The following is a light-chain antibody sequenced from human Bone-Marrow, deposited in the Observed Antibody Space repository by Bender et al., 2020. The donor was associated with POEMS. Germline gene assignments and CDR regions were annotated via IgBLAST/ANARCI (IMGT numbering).Light chain of an antibody. CDR1: SSDVGAYNY. J-gene: IGLJ2*01. CDR3: CSYGGRQLSV. V-gene: IGLV2-11*01. CDR2: DVT. Sequence: QSALTQPASVSGSPGQSITISCTGSSSDVGAYNYVSWYQHHPGKAPKLMIYDVTKRPSGVPDRFSGAKSGDAASLTISGLQAGDEADYYCCSYGGRQLSVFGGGTKLTVL.